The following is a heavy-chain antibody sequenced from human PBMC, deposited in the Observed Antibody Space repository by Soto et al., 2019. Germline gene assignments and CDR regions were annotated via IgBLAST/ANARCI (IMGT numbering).Heavy chain of an antibody. Sequence: HPGGSLRLSCAASGFTFSSYEMNWVRQAPGKGLEWVSYISSSGSTIYYADSVKGRFTISRDNAKNSLYLQMNSLRAEDTAVYYCARDRVQYSSSWYSYYYGMDVWGQGTTVTVSS. D-gene: IGHD6-13*01. J-gene: IGHJ6*02. V-gene: IGHV3-48*03. CDR3: ARDRVQYSSSWYSYYYGMDV. CDR1: GFTFSSYE. CDR2: ISSSGSTI.